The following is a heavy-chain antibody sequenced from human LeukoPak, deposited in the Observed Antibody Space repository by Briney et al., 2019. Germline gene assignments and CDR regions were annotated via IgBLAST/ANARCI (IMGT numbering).Heavy chain of an antibody. Sequence: AASVKVSCKASGYTFTGYYMHWVRQAPGQGLEWMGWINPNSGGTNYAQKFQGRVTMTRDTSISTAYMELSRLRSDVTAVYYCARDCGGTWDFDCWGNTTIVTVS. D-gene: IGHD2-21*01. CDR3: ARDCGGTWDFDC. J-gene: IGHJ4*01. CDR2: INPNSGGT. CDR1: GYTFTGYY. V-gene: IGHV1-2*02.